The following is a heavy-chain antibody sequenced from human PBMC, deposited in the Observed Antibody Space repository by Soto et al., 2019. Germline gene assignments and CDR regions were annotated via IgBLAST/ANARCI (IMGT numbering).Heavy chain of an antibody. Sequence: VQVVESGGGLVQPGGSLRLSCAASGVTFSSNSMNWVRQAPGKGLEWISYISSSSSTIYADSVKGRFTISRDNAKNSLYLQMNSLRHEDTAVYYCARVIWSGHLTSDLWGQGTLVTVSS. J-gene: IGHJ5*02. CDR1: GVTFSSNS. D-gene: IGHD3-3*01. V-gene: IGHV3-48*02. CDR3: ARVIWSGHLTSDL. CDR2: ISSSSSTI.